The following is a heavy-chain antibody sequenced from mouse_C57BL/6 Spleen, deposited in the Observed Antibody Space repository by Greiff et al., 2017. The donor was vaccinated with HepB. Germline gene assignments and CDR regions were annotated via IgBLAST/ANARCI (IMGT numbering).Heavy chain of an antibody. CDR3: ARASYGDDGDYYAMDY. V-gene: IGHV1-64*01. Sequence: QVQLQQPGAELVKPGASVKLSCKASGYTFTSYWMHWVKQRPGQGLEWIGMIHPNSGSTNYNEKFKSKATLTVDKSSSTAYMQLSSLTSEDSAVYYCARASYGDDGDYYAMDYWGQGTSVTVSS. CDR1: GYTFTSYW. D-gene: IGHD2-9*01. CDR2: IHPNSGST. J-gene: IGHJ4*01.